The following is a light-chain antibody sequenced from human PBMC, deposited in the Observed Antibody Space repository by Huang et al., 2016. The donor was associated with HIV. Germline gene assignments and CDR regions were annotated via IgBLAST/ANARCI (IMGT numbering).Light chain of an antibody. CDR2: NAS. CDR1: EGIKKD. V-gene: IGKV1-6*01. Sequence: AIQMTQSPSSLSASVGDRVTITCRASEGIKKDLGWYQKKPGKAPKLLIYNASKLQGGVPSRFSGGGSDTDFTLTISSLQPEDFATYYCLQDYSYPLTFGGGTKVEFK. J-gene: IGKJ4*01. CDR3: LQDYSYPLT.